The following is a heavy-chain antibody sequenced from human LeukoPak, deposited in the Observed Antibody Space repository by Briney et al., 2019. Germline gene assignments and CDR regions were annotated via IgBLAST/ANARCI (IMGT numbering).Heavy chain of an antibody. CDR1: GYTFTGYY. J-gene: IGHJ5*02. V-gene: IGHV1-2*02. Sequence: GASVKVSCKASGYTFTGYYMHWVRQAPGQGLEWMGWINPNSGGTNYAQKFQGRVTMTRDTSVSTAYMELRSLRSDDTALYYCVISLPGYTSSPNWFDPWGQGTLVTVSS. CDR2: INPNSGGT. D-gene: IGHD2-2*02. CDR3: VISLPGYTSSPNWFDP.